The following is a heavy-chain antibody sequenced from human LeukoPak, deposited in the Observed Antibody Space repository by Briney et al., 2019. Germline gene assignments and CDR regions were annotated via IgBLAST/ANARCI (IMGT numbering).Heavy chain of an antibody. Sequence: GGSLXLSCAASGFSFKSYDMHWVRQAPGKGLEGVTFIRYDGFNKYYGDSVKGRFTISRDNSKNTLYLQMNSLRAEDTAIYYCAKDLTARIATFGLDLRDYQYIDVWGNGTTVTVS. CDR3: AKDLTARIATFGLDLRDYQYIDV. V-gene: IGHV3-30*02. CDR1: GFSFKSYD. CDR2: IRYDGFNK. J-gene: IGHJ6*03. D-gene: IGHD3-3*01.